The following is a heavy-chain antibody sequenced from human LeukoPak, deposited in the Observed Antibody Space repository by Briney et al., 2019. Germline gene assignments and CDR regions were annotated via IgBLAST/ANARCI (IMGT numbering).Heavy chain of an antibody. CDR2: ISWNSGSI. J-gene: IGHJ3*02. D-gene: IGHD1-26*01. V-gene: IGHV3-9*01. CDR3: AKDGGSYNLYAFNI. CDR1: GFTFSDQY. Sequence: GRSLRLSCATSGFTFSDQYMHWVRHARGKGLEWVSGISWNSGSIGYADSVKGRFTISRDNAKNSLYLQMNSLRAEDTALYYCAKDGGSYNLYAFNIWGQGTMVTVSS.